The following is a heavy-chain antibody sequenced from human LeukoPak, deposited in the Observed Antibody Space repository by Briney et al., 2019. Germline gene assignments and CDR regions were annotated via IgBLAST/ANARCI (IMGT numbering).Heavy chain of an antibody. CDR3: ARDRPVMITFGGVIIAAY. V-gene: IGHV1-18*01. CDR1: GYTFTSHG. CDR2: VSGYNGNT. J-gene: IGHJ4*02. D-gene: IGHD3-16*02. Sequence: ASVKVSCKTSGYTFTSHGINWLRQAPGQGLEWVGWVSGYNGNTDYAQKFQGRVTMTTDRSTNTVYMELRSLRSDDTAVYYCARDRPVMITFGGVIIAAYWGQGTLVSVSS.